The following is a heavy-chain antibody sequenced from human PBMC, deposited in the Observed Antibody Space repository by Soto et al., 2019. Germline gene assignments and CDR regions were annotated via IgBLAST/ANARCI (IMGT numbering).Heavy chain of an antibody. J-gene: IGHJ4*02. CDR3: AKADGQQWLIPHLDN. V-gene: IGHV3-23*01. Sequence: EVQLLESGGGVVQPGGSLRLSCVASGFNFKKFAMAWVRQAAGEGLERVSGISCCGGSASYADSVKGRFSIARDASKNPVALQLNSLRVEDTAQYYCAKADGQQWLIPHLDNWGQGTLVTVS. D-gene: IGHD6-19*01. CDR2: ISCCGGSA. CDR1: GFNFKKFA.